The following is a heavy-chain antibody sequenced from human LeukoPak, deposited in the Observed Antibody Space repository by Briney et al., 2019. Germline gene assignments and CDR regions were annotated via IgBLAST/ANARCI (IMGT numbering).Heavy chain of an antibody. J-gene: IGHJ4*02. D-gene: IGHD6-19*01. CDR1: GFTFSSYS. V-gene: IGHV3-21*01. Sequence: GGSLRLSCAASGFTFSSYSMNWVRQAPGKWLEWVSSISSSSSYIYYADSVKGRFTISRDNAKNSLYLQMNSLRAEDTAVYYCARDGRGIAVAGTAEYWGQGTLVTVSS. CDR3: ARDGRGIAVAGTAEY. CDR2: ISSSSSYI.